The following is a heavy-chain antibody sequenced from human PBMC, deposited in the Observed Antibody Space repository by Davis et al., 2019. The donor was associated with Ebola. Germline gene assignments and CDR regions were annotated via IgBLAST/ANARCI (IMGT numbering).Heavy chain of an antibody. Sequence: GESLKISCAAPGFTFSSYAMSWVRQAPGKGLEWVSTINGGGGSTDYADSLKGRFTISRDNSKNTLFLQINSLHQGPIGLPPGTLLQEHLWG. CDR2: INGGGGST. CDR1: GFTFSSYA. CDR3: TLLQEHL. J-gene: IGHJ6*01. V-gene: IGHV3-23*01.